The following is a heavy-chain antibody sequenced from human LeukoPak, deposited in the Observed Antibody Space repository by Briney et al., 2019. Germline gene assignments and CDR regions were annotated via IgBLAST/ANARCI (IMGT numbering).Heavy chain of an antibody. CDR2: FDPEDGET. CDR3: ATSFGMAGTPNLDY. CDR1: RYTLTELS. Sequence: ASVKVSCKVSRYTLTELSMHWVRQAPGKGLEWMGGFDPEDGETIYAQKFQGRVTMTEDTSTDTAYMELSSLRSEDTAVYYCATSFGMAGTPNLDYWGQGTLVTVSS. J-gene: IGHJ4*02. V-gene: IGHV1-24*01. D-gene: IGHD6-19*01.